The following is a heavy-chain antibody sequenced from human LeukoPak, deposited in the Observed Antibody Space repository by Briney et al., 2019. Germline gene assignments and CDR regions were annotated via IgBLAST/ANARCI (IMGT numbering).Heavy chain of an antibody. J-gene: IGHJ6*02. CDR2: IYNSASNT. CDR1: GFTFSDHY. CDR3: ARGHYGLDV. Sequence: GGSLRLSCAAPGFTFSDHYMSWIRQTPGKGLEWVSYIYNSASNTYYADSVKGRFTISRDNAKNVLYLQMNNLRVEDTAVYYCARGHYGLDVWGQGTTVTVSS. V-gene: IGHV3-11*01.